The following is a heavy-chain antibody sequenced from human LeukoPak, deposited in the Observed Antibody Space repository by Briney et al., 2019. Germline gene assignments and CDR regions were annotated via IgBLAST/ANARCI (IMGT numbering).Heavy chain of an antibody. CDR1: GGSISSSSYY. CDR2: VYYSGST. V-gene: IGHV4-39*07. CDR3: ARDENGYVWGSFRA. J-gene: IGHJ5*02. Sequence: SETLSLTCTVSGGSISSSSYYWGWIRQPPGKGLEWIGNVYYSGSTYYNPSLESRVTMSLDTSKNQFSLKLSSVTAADTAVYYCARDENGYVWGSFRAWGQGTLVTVSS. D-gene: IGHD3-16*02.